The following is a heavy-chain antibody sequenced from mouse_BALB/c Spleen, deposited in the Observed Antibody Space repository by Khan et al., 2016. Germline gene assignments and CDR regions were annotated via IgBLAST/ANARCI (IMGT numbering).Heavy chain of an antibody. J-gene: IGHJ2*01. CDR1: GYTFTIYT. Sequence: QVQLQQSGAELARPGASVKMSCKASGYTFTIYTMHWVKQRPGQGLEWVGYINPSSGYTTYNQKFKDKATLTADKSSSTAYIQLSSLTSEDSAVYYVARSRGMGDNYCFDYWGQGTTVTVSS. CDR2: INPSSGYT. V-gene: IGHV1-4*01. CDR3: ARSRGMGDNYCFDY. D-gene: IGHD1-3*01.